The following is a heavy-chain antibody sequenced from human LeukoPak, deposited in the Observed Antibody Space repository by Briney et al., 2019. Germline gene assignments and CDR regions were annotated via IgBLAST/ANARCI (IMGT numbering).Heavy chain of an antibody. V-gene: IGHV4-34*01. CDR1: GGSFNGYS. J-gene: IGHJ5*02. CDR2: IIHSGGT. Sequence: SETLSLTCAVSGGSFNGYSYTWIRQPPGKGLEWIGEIIHSGGTSYNPSLKSRLTISVDTSRKQFSLKLTSVTAADTALYFCARGPLALRRVAGIFSWGRGTQVTVSS. CDR3: ARGPLALRRVAGIFS. D-gene: IGHD6-19*01.